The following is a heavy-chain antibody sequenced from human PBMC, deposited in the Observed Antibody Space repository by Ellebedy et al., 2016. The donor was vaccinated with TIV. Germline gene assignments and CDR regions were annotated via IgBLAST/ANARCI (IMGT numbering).Heavy chain of an antibody. CDR2: IRTKKNNYAT. Sequence: PGGSLRLSCAASGFTFSVSPMHWVRQAPGKGLEWVARIRTKKNNYATAYAASVKGRFTISRDDSTNKAYLQMSSLKGEDTAVYYCARRDVDYAYAWGQGILVTVSS. D-gene: IGHD4-17*01. V-gene: IGHV3-73*01. CDR1: GFTFSVSP. J-gene: IGHJ5*02. CDR3: ARRDVDYAYA.